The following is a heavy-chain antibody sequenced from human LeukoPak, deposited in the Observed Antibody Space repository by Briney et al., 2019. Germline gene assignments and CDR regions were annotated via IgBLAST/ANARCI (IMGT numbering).Heavy chain of an antibody. J-gene: IGHJ4*02. CDR3: AKDLGGDYDR. CDR1: GFTFDAYA. D-gene: IGHD4-17*01. Sequence: GGSLRLSCAASGFTFDAYAMHWVRHAPGRGLGWVSGISWNSGSIGYADSVKGRFTISRDNAKNSLYLQMNSLRAEDTALYYCAKDLGGDYDRWGQGTLVTVSS. CDR2: ISWNSGSI. V-gene: IGHV3-9*01.